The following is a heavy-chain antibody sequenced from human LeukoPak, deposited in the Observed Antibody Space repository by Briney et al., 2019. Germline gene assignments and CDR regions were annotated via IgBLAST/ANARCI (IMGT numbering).Heavy chain of an antibody. D-gene: IGHD6-19*01. J-gene: IGHJ4*02. CDR1: GYSFTSYW. CDR2: IYPGDSDT. V-gene: IGHV5-51*01. Sequence: GESLKISCKGSGYSFTSYWIGWVRQMPGKGLEWMGIIYPGDSDTRYSPSFQGQVTISADKSISTAYLQWGSLKASDTAMYYCARSPRWLVKGVDYWGQGTLVTVSS. CDR3: ARSPRWLVKGVDY.